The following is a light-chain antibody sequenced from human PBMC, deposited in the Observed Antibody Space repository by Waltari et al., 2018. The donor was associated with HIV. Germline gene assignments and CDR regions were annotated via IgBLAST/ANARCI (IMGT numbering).Light chain of an antibody. J-gene: IGLJ2*01. V-gene: IGLV1-51*01. CDR2: DNN. Sequence: QSVLTQPPSVSAAPGQKVTISCSGSSSNIGSNYVSGYQQLPETSPKFLIYDNNKRPSGIPDRFSGSRSGTSATLGITGLQTGDEADYYCATWDSSLSAVVFGGGTKLTVL. CDR1: SSNIGSNY. CDR3: ATWDSSLSAVV.